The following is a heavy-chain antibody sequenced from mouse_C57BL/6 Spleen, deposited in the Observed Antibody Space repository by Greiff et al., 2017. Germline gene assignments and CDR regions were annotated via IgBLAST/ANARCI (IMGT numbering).Heavy chain of an antibody. Sequence: QVQLQQPGAELVRPGSSVKLSCKASGYTFTSYWMHWVKQRPGQGLEWIGNIYPSDSATHYNEKFKDKATLTVDKSSSTAYMQLSSLTAEDSADYCGARGYYESGDYMDYWGQGTTVTVSS. CDR1: GYTFTSYW. D-gene: IGHD2-4*01. CDR3: ARGYYESGDYMDY. V-gene: IGHV1-61*01. CDR2: IYPSDSAT. J-gene: IGHJ4*01.